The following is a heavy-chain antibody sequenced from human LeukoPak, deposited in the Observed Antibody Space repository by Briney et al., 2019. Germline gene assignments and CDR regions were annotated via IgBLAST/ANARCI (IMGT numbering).Heavy chain of an antibody. CDR1: GGSISSSSYY. V-gene: IGHV4-39*01. CDR3: ATAPYSYDHTVKFDC. D-gene: IGHD5-18*01. Sequence: PSETLSLTCTVSGGSISSSSYYWGWVRQPPGKGLEWIGSIYYSGSTYYNPSLKSRVTISVDTSKNQFSLKLSSVTAADTAVYYCATAPYSYDHTVKFDCWGQGTLVTVSS. CDR2: IYYSGST. J-gene: IGHJ4*02.